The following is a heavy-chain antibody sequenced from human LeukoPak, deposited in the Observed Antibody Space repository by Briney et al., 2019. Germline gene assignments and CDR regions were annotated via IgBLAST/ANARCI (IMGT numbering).Heavy chain of an antibody. Sequence: ASVKVSCKVFGYTLTELSMHWVRQAPGKGLEWMGGFDPEDGETIYAQKFQGRVTMTEDTSTDTAYMELSSLRSEDTAVYYCATGPYYYDSSGYYHDYWGQGTLVTVSS. D-gene: IGHD3-22*01. CDR2: FDPEDGET. J-gene: IGHJ4*02. CDR3: ATGPYYYDSSGYYHDY. V-gene: IGHV1-24*01. CDR1: GYTLTELS.